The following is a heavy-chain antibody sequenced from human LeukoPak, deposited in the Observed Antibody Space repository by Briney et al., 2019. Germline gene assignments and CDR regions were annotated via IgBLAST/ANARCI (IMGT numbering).Heavy chain of an antibody. CDR3: VRDGGVSGYDLLDY. CDR1: GFTFSNYW. Sequence: GGSLRLSCAASGFTFSNYWMTWVRQAPGKGLEWVAHINQDRSEEHYMDSVKARFTISRDNAKNSLSLQMNSLRAEDTAVYYCVRDGGVSGYDLLDYWGQGTLVTVSS. CDR2: INQDRSEE. J-gene: IGHJ4*02. D-gene: IGHD5-12*01. V-gene: IGHV3-7*01.